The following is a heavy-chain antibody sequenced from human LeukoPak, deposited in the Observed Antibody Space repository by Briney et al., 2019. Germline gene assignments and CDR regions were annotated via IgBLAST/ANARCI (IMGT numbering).Heavy chain of an antibody. CDR2: IVVGGGNT. D-gene: IGHD4-23*01. Sequence: GASVKVSCKASGFTFTSSAMQWVRQARGQRLEWIGWIVVGGGNTNYAQKFQERVTITRDMSTSTAYMELSSLRSEDTAVYYCAATTTVVTGGVYYGMDVWGQGTTVTVSS. J-gene: IGHJ6*02. CDR3: AATTTVVTGGVYYGMDV. V-gene: IGHV1-58*02. CDR1: GFTFTSSA.